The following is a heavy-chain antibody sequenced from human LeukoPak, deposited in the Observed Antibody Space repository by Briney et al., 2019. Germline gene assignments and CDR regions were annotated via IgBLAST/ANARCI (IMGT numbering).Heavy chain of an antibody. D-gene: IGHD6-13*01. CDR2: IYTSGST. CDR3: ARDLIAAAEVYYYYMDV. J-gene: IGHJ6*03. Sequence: PSETLSLTCTVSGGSISSYYWSWIRQPAGKGLEWIGRIYTSGSTNYNPSLKSRVTMSVDTSKNQFSLKLSSVTAADTAVYYCARDLIAAAEVYYYYMDVWGKGTTVTVSS. V-gene: IGHV4-4*07. CDR1: GGSISSYY.